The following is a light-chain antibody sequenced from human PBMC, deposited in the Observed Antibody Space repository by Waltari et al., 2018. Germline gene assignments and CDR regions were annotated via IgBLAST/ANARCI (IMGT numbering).Light chain of an antibody. V-gene: IGKV4-1*01. Sequence: DIVITQSSDPLPLFPRDRATSNCKSSQSVLYSSNNKTYLPWYQQKPGQPPRLLIYEVSTRESGVPDRFSGSGSGTDFTLNISSVQAEDVGVYYWLQDVRRPWTFGQGTKVEIK. CDR2: EVS. CDR1: QSVLYSSNNKTY. CDR3: LQDVRRPWT. J-gene: IGKJ1*01.